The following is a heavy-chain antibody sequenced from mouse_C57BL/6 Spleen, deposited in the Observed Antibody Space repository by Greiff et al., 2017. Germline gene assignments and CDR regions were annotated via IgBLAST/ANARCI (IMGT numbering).Heavy chain of an antibody. J-gene: IGHJ3*01. V-gene: IGHV1-81*01. CDR2: IYPRSGNT. CDR3: AKDSLGSPWFAY. Sequence: QVQLQQSGAELARPGASVKLSCKASGYTFTSYGISWVKQRTGQGLEWIGEIYPRSGNTYYNEKFKGKATLTADKSSSTAYMELRSLTSEDSAVYFCAKDSLGSPWFAYWGQGTLVTVSA. CDR1: GYTFTSYG. D-gene: IGHD3-2*02.